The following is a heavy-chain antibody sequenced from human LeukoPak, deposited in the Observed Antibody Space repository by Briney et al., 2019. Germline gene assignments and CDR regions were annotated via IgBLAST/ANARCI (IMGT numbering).Heavy chain of an antibody. CDR3: ARVAVAYDAFDI. CDR1: GYTFTSYD. Sequence: ASVKVSCKASGYTFTSYDINWVRQATGQGLEWMGWMNPNSGNTGYAQKFQGRVTTTRNTSISTAYMELSSLRSEDTAVYYCARVAVAYDAFDIWGQGTMVTVSS. J-gene: IGHJ3*02. CDR2: MNPNSGNT. D-gene: IGHD6-19*01. V-gene: IGHV1-8*01.